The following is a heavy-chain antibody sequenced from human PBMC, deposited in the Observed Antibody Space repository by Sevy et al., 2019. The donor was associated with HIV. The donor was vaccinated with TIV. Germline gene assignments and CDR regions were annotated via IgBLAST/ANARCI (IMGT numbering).Heavy chain of an antibody. Sequence: GGSLRLSCAASGFTFSSYAMHWVRQAPGKGLEWGSYISRSGSTINYADSVKGRFTISRDNAKNSLYLQMNGLRAEDTAVYYCAGVRILYADWYFDLWGRGTLVTVSS. V-gene: IGHV3-48*04. CDR1: GFTFSSYA. CDR3: AGVRILYADWYFDL. J-gene: IGHJ2*01. CDR2: ISRSGSTI. D-gene: IGHD2-2*02.